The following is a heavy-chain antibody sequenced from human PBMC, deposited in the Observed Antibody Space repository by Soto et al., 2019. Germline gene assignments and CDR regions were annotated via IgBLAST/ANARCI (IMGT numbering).Heavy chain of an antibody. CDR2: IYYNGDT. CDR1: GGSVSSYY. Sequence: DTLSLTCTVSGGSVSSYYWSWIRQPPGKGLEWIGFIYYNGDTNYNPSLKSRVTISLDTSKNQFALNLRSVTAADTAVYFCARDRYSISPEFDYWGQGTLVTVSS. CDR3: ARDRYSISPEFDY. J-gene: IGHJ4*02. D-gene: IGHD6-6*01. V-gene: IGHV4-59*02.